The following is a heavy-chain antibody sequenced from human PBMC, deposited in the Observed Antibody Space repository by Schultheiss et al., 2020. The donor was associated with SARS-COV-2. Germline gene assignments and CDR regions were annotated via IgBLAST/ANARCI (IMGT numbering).Heavy chain of an antibody. Sequence: GGSLRLSCAASGFTFSSYVMAWVRQAPGKGLDWVSTITGNSGRTFYSASVKGRFTIFRDTSKNTLYLQMNMLVVDDTAVYFCAKGKSGGALDWFDPWGQGTLVTVSS. J-gene: IGHJ5*02. CDR2: ITGNSGRT. CDR1: GFTFSSYV. V-gene: IGHV3-23*01. D-gene: IGHD2-15*01. CDR3: AKGKSGGALDWFDP.